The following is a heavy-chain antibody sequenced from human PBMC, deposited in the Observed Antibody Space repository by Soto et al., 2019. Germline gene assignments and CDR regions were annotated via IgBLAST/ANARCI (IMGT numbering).Heavy chain of an antibody. CDR3: ARDREVIGNDAFDI. CDR2: ISYDGSNK. J-gene: IGHJ3*02. V-gene: IGHV3-30-3*01. CDR1: GFTFISYA. Sequence: GGSLRLSCAASGFTFISYAMHWVRQAPGKGLEWVAVISYDGSNKYYADSVKGRFTISRDNSKNTLYLQMNSLRAEDTAVYYCARDREVIGNDAFDIWGQGTMVTVSS. D-gene: IGHD3-10*01.